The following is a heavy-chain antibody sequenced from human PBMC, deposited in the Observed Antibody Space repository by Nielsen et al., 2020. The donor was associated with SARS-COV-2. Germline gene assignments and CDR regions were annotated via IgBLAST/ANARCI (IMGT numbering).Heavy chain of an antibody. CDR2: ISGSGGST. J-gene: IGHJ4*02. CDR3: AKGHLGSYSLFDY. CDR1: GFTFSSYA. Sequence: GGSLRLSCAASGFTFSSYAMSRVRQAPGKGLEWVSAISGSGGSTYYADSVKGRFTISRDNSKNTLYLQMNSLRAEDTAVYYCAKGHLGSYSLFDYWGQGTLVTVSS. D-gene: IGHD1-26*01. V-gene: IGHV3-23*01.